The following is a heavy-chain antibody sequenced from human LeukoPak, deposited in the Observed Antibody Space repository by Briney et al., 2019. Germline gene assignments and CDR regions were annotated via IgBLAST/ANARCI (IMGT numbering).Heavy chain of an antibody. V-gene: IGHV4-39*01. CDR2: IYYSGST. J-gene: IGHJ4*02. D-gene: IGHD7-27*01. CDR1: GGSISSSSYY. Sequence: SETLSLTCTVSGGSISSSSYYWGWIRQPPGKGLEWIGSIYYSGSTYYNPSLKSRVTISVDTSKNQFSLKLSSVTAADTAVYYCASTFNWGTNWGQGTLVTVSS. CDR3: ASTFNWGTN.